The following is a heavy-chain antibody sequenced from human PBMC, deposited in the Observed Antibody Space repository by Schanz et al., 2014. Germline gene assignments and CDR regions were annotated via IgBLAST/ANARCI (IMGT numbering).Heavy chain of an antibody. D-gene: IGHD5-12*01. CDR1: GFTFSSYG. V-gene: IGHV3-48*02. J-gene: IGHJ5*02. CDR3: AKDMNREATAPES. Sequence: EVQLVESGGGLVQPGGSLRLSCAASGFTFSSYGINWVRQAPGKGLEWVSYISSSSSAIYYADSVKGRFTISRDNAKNSLYLHMNSLRDEDTAVYYCAKDMNREATAPESWGQGTLVVVSS. CDR2: ISSSSSAI.